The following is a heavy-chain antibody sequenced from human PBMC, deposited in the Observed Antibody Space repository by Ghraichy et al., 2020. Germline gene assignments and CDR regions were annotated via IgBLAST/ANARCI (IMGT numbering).Heavy chain of an antibody. D-gene: IGHD4-17*01. CDR2: IYHTGNT. J-gene: IGHJ4*02. CDR3: ARRVDYGDYEFDY. Sequence: SETLSLTCAVSGGSISSNYWWSWVRQPPGKGLEWIGDIYHTGNTNYNPSLTSRDTMSLDKSQNSLSLKLSSVTAADTAVYYCARRVDYGDYEFDYWGQGTLITVSS. CDR1: GGSISSNYW. V-gene: IGHV4-4*02.